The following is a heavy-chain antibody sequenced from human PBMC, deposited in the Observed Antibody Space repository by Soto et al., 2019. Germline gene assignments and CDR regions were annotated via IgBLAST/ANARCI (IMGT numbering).Heavy chain of an antibody. CDR3: ARWWFGEFFDY. J-gene: IGHJ4*02. CDR1: GGSISSGDYY. V-gene: IGHV4-30-4*01. Sequence: QVQLQESGPGLVKPSQTLSLTCTVSGGSISSGDYYWSWIRQPPGKGLEWIGFIYYSGSTYYNPSLNSRVTLSVDTSKNQFSLKLSSVTAADTAVYYCARWWFGEFFDYWGQGTLVTVSS. CDR2: IYYSGST. D-gene: IGHD3-10*01.